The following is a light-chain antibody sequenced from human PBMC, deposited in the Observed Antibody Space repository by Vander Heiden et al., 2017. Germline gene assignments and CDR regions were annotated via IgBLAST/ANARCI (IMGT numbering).Light chain of an antibody. CDR3: QQLKSYPRT. V-gene: IGKV1-9*01. CDR1: QGISSY. CDR2: AAS. J-gene: IGKJ1*01. Sequence: DIQLTQSPSFLSASIGDRVTITCRASQGISSYLVWYQQKPGKAPNLLIYAASTLQSGVLSRFSGSGSGTEFTLTISSLQPEDFATYYCQQLKSYPRTFGQGTRVEI.